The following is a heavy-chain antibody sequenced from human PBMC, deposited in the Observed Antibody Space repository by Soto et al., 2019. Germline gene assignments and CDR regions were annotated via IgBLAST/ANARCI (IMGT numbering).Heavy chain of an antibody. CDR2: ISWNSATL. CDR3: AKDVGSYYYDTSAYLYDY. Sequence: EVQLVESGGGLVQPGGSVRLSCVGSGFIFEDFAMNWVRQVPRKGLEWVSGISWNSATLAYADSVKGRFIVSRDNAKNILYLQMNSLRAEDAALYYCAKDVGSYYYDTSAYLYDYWGQGTLVTVSS. J-gene: IGHJ4*02. CDR1: GFIFEDFA. D-gene: IGHD3-22*01. V-gene: IGHV3-9*01.